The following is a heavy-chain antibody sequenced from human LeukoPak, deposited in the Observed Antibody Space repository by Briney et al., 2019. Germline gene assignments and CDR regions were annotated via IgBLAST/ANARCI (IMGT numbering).Heavy chain of an antibody. D-gene: IGHD3-3*01. V-gene: IGHV4-59*01. CDR1: GGSISSYY. J-gene: IGHJ6*03. Sequence: PSETLSLTCTVSGGSISSYYWSWIRQPPGKGLEGIGYNYYSGSTNYNPSLKSRVTISVDTSKNQFSLKLSSVTAADTAVYYCARALGDFSGRYYYYYYMDVWGKGTTVTVSS. CDR2: NYYSGST. CDR3: ARALGDFSGRYYYYYYMDV.